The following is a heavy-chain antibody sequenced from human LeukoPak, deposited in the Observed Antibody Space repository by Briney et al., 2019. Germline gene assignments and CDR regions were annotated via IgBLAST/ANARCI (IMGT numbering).Heavy chain of an antibody. CDR3: ARSNPYFDTSGPLDC. J-gene: IGHJ4*02. Sequence: QPGGSLRLSCAASGLTFSSYSMNWVRQAPGKGLEWVSYISSSSTTIYYADSVKGRFTISRDNAKNSVLLQMNSLRAEDTAVYYCARSNPYFDTSGPLDCWGQGTLVTVSS. CDR2: ISSSSTTI. V-gene: IGHV3-48*04. CDR1: GLTFSSYS. D-gene: IGHD3-22*01.